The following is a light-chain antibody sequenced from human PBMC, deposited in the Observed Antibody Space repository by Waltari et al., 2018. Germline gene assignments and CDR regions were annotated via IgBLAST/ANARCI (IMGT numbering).Light chain of an antibody. CDR2: DVS. J-gene: IGLJ1*01. CDR1: SSDVWDSNY. V-gene: IGLV2-14*03. CDR3: SSYTSSSPYV. Sequence: QSALTQPASVSGSPGQSITISCNGTSSDVWDSNYFSWYQQHPGKAPKLMIFDVSNRPSGVSYRFSGSKSGNTASLTISGLQAEEEADYYCSSYTSSSPYVFGTGTKVTVL.